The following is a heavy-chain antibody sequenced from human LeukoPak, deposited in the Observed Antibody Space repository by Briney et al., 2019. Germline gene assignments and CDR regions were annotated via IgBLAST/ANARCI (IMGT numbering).Heavy chain of an antibody. CDR1: GGPISSGGYS. CDR3: ARGFSEDYDFWSGPSYNWFDP. Sequence: SETLSLTCAVSGGPISSGGYSWSWIRQPPGKGLEWIGYIYHSGSTYYNPSLKSRVTISVDRSKNQFSLKLSSVTAADTAVYYCARGFSEDYDFWSGPSYNWFDPWGQGTLVTVSS. J-gene: IGHJ5*02. D-gene: IGHD3-3*01. CDR2: IYHSGST. V-gene: IGHV4-30-2*01.